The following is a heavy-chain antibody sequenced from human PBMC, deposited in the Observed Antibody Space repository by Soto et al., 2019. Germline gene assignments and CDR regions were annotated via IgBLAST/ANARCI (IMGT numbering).Heavy chain of an antibody. CDR3: AKRGDILDVSSSFVGYGMDV. Sequence: GGSLRLSCVASGFTFRIYAMTWVRQAPGKGLEWVARIRGNGAGISYADSVKGRFTISRDNSKNTVYLQMNSLRADDTAVYFCAKRGDILDVSSSFVGYGMDVWGQGTTVTVSS. V-gene: IGHV3-23*01. CDR1: GFTFRIYA. CDR2: IRGNGAGI. D-gene: IGHD2-15*01. J-gene: IGHJ6*02.